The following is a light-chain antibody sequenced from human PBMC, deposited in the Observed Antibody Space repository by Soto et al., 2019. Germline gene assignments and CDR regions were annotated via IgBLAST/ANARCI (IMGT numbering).Light chain of an antibody. J-gene: IGKJ1*01. Sequence: EIVLTQSPATLSVSPGEIVTLSCRASQSVDINLAWYHQKPGQAPRLLIYGASTRATDMPGRFRGSGAGAEFTLTISSLQSEDSAVYYCQQYRGWPRTVGQGTKVEIK. CDR2: GAS. CDR1: QSVDIN. CDR3: QQYRGWPRT. V-gene: IGKV3D-15*01.